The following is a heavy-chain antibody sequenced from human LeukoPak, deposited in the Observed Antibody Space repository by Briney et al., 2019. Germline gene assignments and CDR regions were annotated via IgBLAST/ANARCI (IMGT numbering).Heavy chain of an antibody. CDR1: GFTFSSYW. Sequence: PGGSLRLSCAASGFTFSSYWMSWVRQAPGKGLEWVANIKQDGSEKYYVDSVKGRFTISRDNAKNSLYLQMNSLRAEDTAVYYCARELKNWNGVGRFDYWGQGTLVTVSS. CDR3: ARELKNWNGVGRFDY. D-gene: IGHD1-1*01. V-gene: IGHV3-7*01. CDR2: IKQDGSEK. J-gene: IGHJ4*02.